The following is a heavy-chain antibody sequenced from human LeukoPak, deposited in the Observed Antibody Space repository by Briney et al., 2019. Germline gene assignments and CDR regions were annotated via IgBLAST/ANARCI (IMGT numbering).Heavy chain of an antibody. J-gene: IGHJ6*03. Sequence: GGSLRLSCAASGFTFSSYGMHWVRQAPGKGLEWVAFIRYDGSNKYYADSVKGRFTISRDNSKNTLYLQMNSLRAEDTAVYYCAKDPEVRGVIGYYYMDVWGKGTTVTISS. CDR3: AKDPEVRGVIGYYYMDV. CDR1: GFTFSSYG. V-gene: IGHV3-30*02. CDR2: IRYDGSNK. D-gene: IGHD3-10*01.